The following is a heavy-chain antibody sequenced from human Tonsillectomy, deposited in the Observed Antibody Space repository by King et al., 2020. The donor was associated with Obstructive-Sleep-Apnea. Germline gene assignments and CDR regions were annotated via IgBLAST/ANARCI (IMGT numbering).Heavy chain of an antibody. CDR1: GFSLTTGGVA. J-gene: IGHJ4*02. D-gene: IGHD1-14*01. V-gene: IGHV2-5*02. CDR3: DHRYMSTSYVGPNFDY. Sequence: LTLKESGPAVVKPTQTLTLTCSFSGFSLTTGGVAGGWIRQPPGKALEWLALIYLDDDKLYNPSLKTRLTIPKDTSKNQVALPMTNMDPVDTATYYCDHRYMSTSYVGPNFDYWGQGALVTVSS. CDR2: IYLDDDK.